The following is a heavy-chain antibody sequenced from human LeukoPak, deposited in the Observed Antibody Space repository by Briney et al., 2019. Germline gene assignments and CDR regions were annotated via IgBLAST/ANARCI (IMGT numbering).Heavy chain of an antibody. V-gene: IGHV4-34*01. CDR3: ARLPGTKWLQLRSRAFDI. CDR2: INHSGST. Sequence: PSETLSLTCAVYGGSFSGYYWSWIRQPPGKGLEWIGEINHSGSTNYNPSLKSRVTISVDTSKNQCSLKLSSVTAADTAVYYCARLPGTKWLQLRSRAFDIWGQGTMVTVSS. D-gene: IGHD5-24*01. J-gene: IGHJ3*02. CDR1: GGSFSGYY.